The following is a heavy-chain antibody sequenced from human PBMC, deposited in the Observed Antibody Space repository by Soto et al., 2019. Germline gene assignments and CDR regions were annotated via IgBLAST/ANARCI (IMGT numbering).Heavy chain of an antibody. J-gene: IGHJ5*02. CDR3: ATAYYDFRSGYFSSNWFDP. CDR1: GYTLTELS. V-gene: IGHV1-24*01. Sequence: ASVKVSCKVSGYTLTELSIHWVRQAPGKGLEWMGGFDPEDGETIYAQKFQGRVTMTEDTSTDTAYMELSSLRSEDTAVYYCATAYYDFRSGYFSSNWFDPWGQGTLVTVSS. D-gene: IGHD3-3*01. CDR2: FDPEDGET.